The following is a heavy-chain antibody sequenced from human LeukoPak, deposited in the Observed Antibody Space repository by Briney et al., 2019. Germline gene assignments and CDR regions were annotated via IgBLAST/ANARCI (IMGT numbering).Heavy chain of an antibody. CDR2: IYYSGST. J-gene: IGHJ4*02. Sequence: SQTLSLTCTVSGGSISSGGYYWSWVRQDRGKGLEWIEYIYYSGSTSYHPSLKSRVTISVDTSKHQFSLKLSSVTAADTAVYYCARDTPQLDYGGNSWYYFDYWGQGTLVTVSS. V-gene: IGHV4-31*03. D-gene: IGHD4-23*01. CDR3: ARDTPQLDYGGNSWYYFDY. CDR1: GGSISSGGYY.